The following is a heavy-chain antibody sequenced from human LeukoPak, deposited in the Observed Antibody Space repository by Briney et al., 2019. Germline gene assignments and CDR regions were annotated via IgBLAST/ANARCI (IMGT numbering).Heavy chain of an antibody. CDR3: ARDRGDIVATLYYFDY. V-gene: IGHV3-30-3*01. CDR2: ISYDGSNK. Sequence: GGSLKLSCAASGFTFSSYAMHWVRQAPGKGLEWVAVISYDGSNKYYADSVKGRFTISRDNSKNTLYLQMNSLRAEDTAVYYCARDRGDIVATLYYFDYWGPGTLVTVSS. CDR1: GFTFSSYA. D-gene: IGHD5-12*01. J-gene: IGHJ4*02.